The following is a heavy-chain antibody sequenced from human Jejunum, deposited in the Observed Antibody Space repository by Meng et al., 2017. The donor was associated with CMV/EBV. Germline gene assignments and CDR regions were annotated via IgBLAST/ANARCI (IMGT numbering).Heavy chain of an antibody. CDR1: GGTFSSYT. Sequence: KASGGTFSSYTISWVRQDPGQGLEWMGRIIPMLAIANYAQKFQDRVTITADKSTGTAYMELSSLRSEDTAVYYCARDTNIHYGMDVWGQGTTVTVS. V-gene: IGHV1-69*04. CDR2: IIPMLAIA. CDR3: ARDTNIHYGMDV. J-gene: IGHJ6*02. D-gene: IGHD2/OR15-2a*01.